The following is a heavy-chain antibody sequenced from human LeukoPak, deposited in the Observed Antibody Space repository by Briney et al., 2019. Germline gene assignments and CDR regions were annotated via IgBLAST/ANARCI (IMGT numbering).Heavy chain of an antibody. CDR3: ASSVECFDY. J-gene: IGHJ4*02. CDR2: INHSGST. D-gene: IGHD3-3*01. V-gene: IGHV4-34*01. CDR1: GGSFSGYY. Sequence: SETLSLTXAVYGGSFSGYYWSWIRQPPGKGLEWIGEINHSGSTNYNPSLKSRVTISVDTSKNQFSLKLSSVTAADTAVYYCASSVECFDYWGQGTLVTVSS.